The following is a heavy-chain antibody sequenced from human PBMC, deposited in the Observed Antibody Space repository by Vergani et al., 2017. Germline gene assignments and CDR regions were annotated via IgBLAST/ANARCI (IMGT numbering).Heavy chain of an antibody. Sequence: QVQLVQSGAEVKKPGSSVKVSCKASGGTFSSYAISWVRQAPGQGLEWMGGIIPIFGTANYAQKFQGRVTITADESTGTAYMELSSLRSEDTAVYYCARGTVDYYGSGSFGLDAFDIWGQGTMVTVSS. J-gene: IGHJ3*02. CDR1: GGTFSSYA. CDR2: IIPIFGTA. D-gene: IGHD3-10*01. CDR3: ARGTVDYYGSGSFGLDAFDI. V-gene: IGHV1-69*01.